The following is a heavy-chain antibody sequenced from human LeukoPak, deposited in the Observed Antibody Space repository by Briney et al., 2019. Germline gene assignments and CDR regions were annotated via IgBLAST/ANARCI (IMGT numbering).Heavy chain of an antibody. J-gene: IGHJ6*02. CDR1: GFTFSSYS. Sequence: PGGSLRLSCAASGFTFSSYSMNWVRQAPGKGLEWVSFISSSSSYIYYADSVKGRFTISRDNAKNSLYLQMNSLRAEDTAVYYCAREQWPSGSNYYYGMDVWGRGTTVTVSS. CDR2: ISSSSSYI. V-gene: IGHV3-21*01. D-gene: IGHD6-19*01. CDR3: AREQWPSGSNYYYGMDV.